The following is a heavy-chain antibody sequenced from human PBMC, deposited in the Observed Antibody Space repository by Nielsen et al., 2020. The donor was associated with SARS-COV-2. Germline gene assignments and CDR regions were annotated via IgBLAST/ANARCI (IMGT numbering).Heavy chain of an antibody. CDR1: GFTVSTNC. V-gene: IGHV3-66*01. Sequence: LTCAASGFTVSTNCMTWVRQAPGKGLEWVSLIYSGGTTYYADSVRGRFTISIDSSKNTLYLQMNSLRAEDTAVYYCTRGPGAYDFSRDWGQGTLVTVSS. J-gene: IGHJ4*02. CDR3: TRGPGAYDFSRD. D-gene: IGHD5-12*01. CDR2: IYSGGTT.